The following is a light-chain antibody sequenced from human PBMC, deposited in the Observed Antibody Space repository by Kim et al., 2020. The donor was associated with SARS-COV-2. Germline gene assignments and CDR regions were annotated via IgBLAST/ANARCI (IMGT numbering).Light chain of an antibody. V-gene: IGLV3-1*01. CDR3: QAWDSRTAV. CDR2: QDS. J-gene: IGLJ2*01. CDR1: KLEDKY. Sequence: SLAPGQTARITCLGYKLEDKYVSWYQQRPGQSPLLVIYQDSKRPSGIPERISGSNSGNTATLTVGETQDMDEADYYCQAWDSRTAVFGGGTKLTVL.